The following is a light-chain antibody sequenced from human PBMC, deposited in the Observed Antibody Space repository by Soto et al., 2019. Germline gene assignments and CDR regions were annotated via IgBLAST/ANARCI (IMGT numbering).Light chain of an antibody. V-gene: IGKV3-15*01. Sequence: EIVMTQSPATLSASPGERATLSCRASQSVSSNLAWYQQKPGQAPRLLIYGASTRATGIPSRFSGSGSGTEFTLTISSLQSEDFAVYYCQQYNNSTWTFGQGTKVEIK. CDR3: QQYNNSTWT. J-gene: IGKJ1*01. CDR1: QSVSSN. CDR2: GAS.